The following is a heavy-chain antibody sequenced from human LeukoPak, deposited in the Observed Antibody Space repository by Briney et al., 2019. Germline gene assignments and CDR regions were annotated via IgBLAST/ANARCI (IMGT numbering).Heavy chain of an antibody. Sequence: GGSLRLSCPASRFTFSSYWMSWVRKAPGKGLEWVANIKQDGSEKYYVDSVKGRFTISRDNAKNSLYLQLNSLRAEDTAVYYCARARGGYDFDYWGQGTLVTVSS. CDR2: IKQDGSEK. V-gene: IGHV3-7*03. J-gene: IGHJ4*02. CDR3: ARARGGYDFDY. CDR1: RFTFSSYW. D-gene: IGHD5-12*01.